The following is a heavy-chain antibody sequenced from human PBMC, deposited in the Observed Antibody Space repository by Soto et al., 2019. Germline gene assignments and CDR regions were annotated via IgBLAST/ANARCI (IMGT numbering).Heavy chain of an antibody. J-gene: IGHJ3*02. CDR3: ARVQYNWNYGAFDI. D-gene: IGHD1-7*01. Sequence: TSETLSLTCAVYGGSFSGYYWRWIRQPPGKRLEWIGEVNHSGDTNYNPSLKSRVTVSADTSKNQFSLNLRSVTAADTAVYYCARVQYNWNYGAFDIWGQGTMVTVS. CDR2: VNHSGDT. CDR1: GGSFSGYY. V-gene: IGHV4-34*01.